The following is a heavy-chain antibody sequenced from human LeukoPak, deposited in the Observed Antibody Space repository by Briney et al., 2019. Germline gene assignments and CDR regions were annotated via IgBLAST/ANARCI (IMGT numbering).Heavy chain of an antibody. CDR1: GFTFSNFG. Sequence: GGSLRLSCAASGFTFSNFGMHWVRRAPGKGLEWVAVVWYDGSNKYYADSVKGRFTISRDNSENTLHLQMNSLRAEDTAVYHCARGYYYRSGTYYNNWFDPWGQGTLVTVSS. CDR2: VWYDGSNK. D-gene: IGHD3-10*01. CDR3: ARGYYYRSGTYYNNWFDP. J-gene: IGHJ5*02. V-gene: IGHV3-33*01.